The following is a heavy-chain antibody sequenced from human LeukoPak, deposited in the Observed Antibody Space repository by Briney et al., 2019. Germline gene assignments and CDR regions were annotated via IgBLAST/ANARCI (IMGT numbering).Heavy chain of an antibody. D-gene: IGHD2-2*01. J-gene: IGHJ5*02. V-gene: IGHV3-23*01. CDR3: AKDEKYCSSTSCYGNWFDP. CDR2: ISGSGGST. Sequence: GGSLRLSCAASGFTFSSYAMSWVRQAPGKGLEWVSAISGSGGSTYYADSVKGRFTISRDNSKNTLYLQMNSLRAEDTAVYYCAKDEKYCSSTSCYGNWFDPWGQGTLVTFSS. CDR1: GFTFSSYA.